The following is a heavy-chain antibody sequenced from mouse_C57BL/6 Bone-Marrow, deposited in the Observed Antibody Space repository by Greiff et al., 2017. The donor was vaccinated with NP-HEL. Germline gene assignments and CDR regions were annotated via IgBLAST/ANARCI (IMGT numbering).Heavy chain of an antibody. J-gene: IGHJ2*01. CDR3: ARGATMVRRGYFDY. D-gene: IGHD2-1*01. Sequence: QVQLQQPGAELVRPGTSVKLSCKASGYTFTSYWMHWVKQRPGQGLEWIGVIDPSDSYTNYNQKFKGKATLTVDTSSSTAYRQLSSLTSEDSAVYYCARGATMVRRGYFDYWGQGTTLTVSS. CDR1: GYTFTSYW. CDR2: IDPSDSYT. V-gene: IGHV1-59*01.